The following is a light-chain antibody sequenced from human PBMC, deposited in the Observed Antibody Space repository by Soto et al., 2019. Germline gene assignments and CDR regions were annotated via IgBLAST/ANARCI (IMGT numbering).Light chain of an antibody. Sequence: LAQPASVSGSPGQSITMSCTGASSDVGGYNYVSWYQQHPGKAPKLMIYEVSNRPSGVSNRFSGSKSGNTASLTISGLQAEDEADYYCSSYTSSSTPVFGGGTKVTVL. J-gene: IGLJ2*01. CDR3: SSYTSSSTPV. CDR1: SSDVGGYNY. V-gene: IGLV2-14*01. CDR2: EVS.